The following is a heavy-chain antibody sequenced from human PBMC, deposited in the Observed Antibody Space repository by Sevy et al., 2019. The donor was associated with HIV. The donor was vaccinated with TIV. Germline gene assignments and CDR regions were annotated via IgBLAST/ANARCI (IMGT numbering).Heavy chain of an antibody. V-gene: IGHV3-30-3*01. Sequence: GSLRLSCAASGFTFSSYAMHWVRQAPGKGLEWVAVISYDGSNKYYADSGKGRSTISRDNSKNTLYLQMNSLRAEDTAVYYCAREGRGIAAAGKYYYYYYMDVWGKGTTVTVSS. D-gene: IGHD6-13*01. CDR3: AREGRGIAAAGKYYYYYYMDV. CDR2: ISYDGSNK. CDR1: GFTFSSYA. J-gene: IGHJ6*03.